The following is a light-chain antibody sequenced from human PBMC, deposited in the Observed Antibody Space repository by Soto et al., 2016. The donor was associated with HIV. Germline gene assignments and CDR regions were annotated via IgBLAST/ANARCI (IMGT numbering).Light chain of an antibody. Sequence: SYVLTQPPSVSVAPGKTARITCGGNNIGSKSVNWYQQKPGQAPVLVLYDDSDRPSGIPERFSGSNSGNTATLTISRIEAGDEADYYCQVWDSTSDHFVFGTGTKVTAL. CDR2: DDS. CDR3: QVWDSTSDHFV. V-gene: IGLV3-21*01. CDR1: NIGSKS. J-gene: IGLJ1*01.